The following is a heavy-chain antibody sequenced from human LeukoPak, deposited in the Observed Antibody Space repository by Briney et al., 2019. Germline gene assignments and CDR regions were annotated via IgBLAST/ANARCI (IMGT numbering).Heavy chain of an antibody. CDR1: GFTVSSNY. V-gene: IGHV3-53*01. Sequence: GGSLRLSCAASGFTVSSNYMSWVRQAPGKGLEWVSVIYSGGSTYYADSVKGRFTISRDNSKNTLCLQMNSLGAEDTAVYYCARDRGAYYYDSSGYPDAFDIWGQGTMVTVSS. J-gene: IGHJ3*02. CDR2: IYSGGST. D-gene: IGHD3-22*01. CDR3: ARDRGAYYYDSSGYPDAFDI.